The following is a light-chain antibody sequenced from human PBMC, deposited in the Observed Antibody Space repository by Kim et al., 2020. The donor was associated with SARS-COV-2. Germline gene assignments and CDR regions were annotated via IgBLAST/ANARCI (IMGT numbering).Light chain of an antibody. CDR3: AAWDDSLNAVV. CDR2: ANN. CDR1: SANIGSNT. Sequence: GQRVAISCFGSSANIGSNTVNWDQLLPGTAPKLLIYANNQRPSGVPDRFSGSKSGTSASLAISGLQSEDEADYYCAAWDDSLNAVVFGGGTQLTVL. V-gene: IGLV1-44*01. J-gene: IGLJ2*01.